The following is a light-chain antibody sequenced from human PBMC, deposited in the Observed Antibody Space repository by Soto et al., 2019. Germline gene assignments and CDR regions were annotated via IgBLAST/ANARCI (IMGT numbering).Light chain of an antibody. J-gene: IGKJ5*01. CDR1: QSVSIL. CDR2: GAS. V-gene: IGKV3-20*01. CDR3: QQYGSSPSIT. Sequence: EIVMSQSPATLSVSPGERATLSCRASQSVSILLAWYQQKPGQAPRLLIYGASSRATGIPDRFSGSGSGTDFTLTISRLEPEDFAVYYCQQYGSSPSITFGQGTRLEI.